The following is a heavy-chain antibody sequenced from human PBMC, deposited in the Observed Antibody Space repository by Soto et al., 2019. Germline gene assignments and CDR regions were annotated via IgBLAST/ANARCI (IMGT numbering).Heavy chain of an antibody. V-gene: IGHV1-69*13. CDR1: GGTFSSYA. CDR3: ESIAVAGSAEYFQH. Sequence: GASVKVSCKASGGTFSSYAISWARQAPGQGLEWMGGIIPIFGTANYAQKFQGRVTITADESTSTAYMELSSLRSEDTAVYYCESIAVAGSAEYFQHWGQGTLVTVSS. CDR2: IIPIFGTA. D-gene: IGHD6-19*01. J-gene: IGHJ1*01.